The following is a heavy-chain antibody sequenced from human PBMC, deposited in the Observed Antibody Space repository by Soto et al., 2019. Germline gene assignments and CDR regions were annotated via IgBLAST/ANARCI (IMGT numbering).Heavy chain of an antibody. CDR2: VNPSGGST. CDR3: ACFITASCTHDAFDI. D-gene: IGHD3-22*01. V-gene: IGHV1-46*01. Sequence: GASVQVSFKASGNTFPSYYMHWVRQAPGQGPEWMGLVNPSGGSTYYAQKFRGRVTMTRDTSTSTLYMELSSLRFDDTAVYYCACFITASCTHDAFDIWGQGTMVTVSS. J-gene: IGHJ3*02. CDR1: GNTFPSYY.